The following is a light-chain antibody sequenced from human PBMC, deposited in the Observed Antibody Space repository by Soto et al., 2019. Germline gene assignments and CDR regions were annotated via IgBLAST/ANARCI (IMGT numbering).Light chain of an antibody. CDR1: QSVSSN. V-gene: IGKV3-15*01. CDR2: GAS. J-gene: IGKJ2*01. CDR3: QQYNNWPYT. Sequence: EIVMTQSPATLSVSPGERATLSCRASQSVSSNLAWYQHKPGQAPRLLIYGASTRATGIPARFSVSGSGTEFTPTISSLQSEDFAAYSCQQYNNWPYTFGQRTKVEIK.